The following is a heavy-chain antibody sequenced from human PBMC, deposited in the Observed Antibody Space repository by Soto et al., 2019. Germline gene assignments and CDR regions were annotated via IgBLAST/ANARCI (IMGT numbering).Heavy chain of an antibody. V-gene: IGHV4-59*01. Sequence: LEPLSLARSVAGDCITRYYPSWIRKPPGKGLEWIGYIYYSGSTNYNPSLKSRVTISVDTSKNQFSLKLSSVTAADTAVYYCASGFLGSSGPERYFDYWGQGTLVTVS. CDR1: GDCITRYY. CDR3: ASGFLGSSGPERYFDY. D-gene: IGHD6-19*01. J-gene: IGHJ4*02. CDR2: IYYSGST.